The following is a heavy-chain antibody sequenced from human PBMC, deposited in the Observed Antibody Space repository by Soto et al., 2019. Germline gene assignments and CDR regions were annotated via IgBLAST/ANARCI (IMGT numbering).Heavy chain of an antibody. Sequence: ASVKVSCKASGFTFTSSAMQWVRQARGQRLEWIGWIVVGSGNTNYAQKFQERVTITRDMSTSTAYMELSSLRSEDSAVYYCAADPLVIRNYYYYYMDVWGKGTTVTVSS. CDR2: IVVGSGNT. V-gene: IGHV1-58*02. CDR3: AADPLVIRNYYYYYMDV. CDR1: GFTFTSSA. D-gene: IGHD2-21*01. J-gene: IGHJ6*03.